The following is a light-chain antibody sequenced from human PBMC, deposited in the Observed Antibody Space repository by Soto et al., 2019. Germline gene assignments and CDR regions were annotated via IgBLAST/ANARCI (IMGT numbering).Light chain of an antibody. J-gene: IGLJ2*01. CDR1: GAFDF. V-gene: IGLV2-11*01. CDR3: CSYTASYSV. Sequence: QSALTQPRSVSGSPGQSVAISCTGIGAFDFVSWYQQYPGKAPKLMIYDVTNRPSGVPDRLSGSKSGDTASLTISGLQAEDEADYYCCSYTASYSVFGGGTKVTVL. CDR2: DVT.